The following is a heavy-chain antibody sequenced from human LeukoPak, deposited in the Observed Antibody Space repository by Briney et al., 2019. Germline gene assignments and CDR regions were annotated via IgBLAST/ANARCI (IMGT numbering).Heavy chain of an antibody. Sequence: EASVTVSFKVSGYTLTELSMHWVRQAPGKGREWMGGFDPEDGETIYAQKFQGRVTMTEDTSTDTAYMELSRLRSDDTAVYYCARDRRVLLDYDILTGYYWFDPWGQGTLVTVSS. V-gene: IGHV1-24*01. J-gene: IGHJ5*02. CDR3: ARDRRVLLDYDILTGYYWFDP. CDR2: FDPEDGET. D-gene: IGHD3-9*01. CDR1: GYTLTELS.